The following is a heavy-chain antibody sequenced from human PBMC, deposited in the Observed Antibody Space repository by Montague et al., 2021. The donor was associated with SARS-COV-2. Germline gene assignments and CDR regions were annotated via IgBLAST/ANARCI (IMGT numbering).Heavy chain of an antibody. CDR1: GGSISSGSYY. CDR3: ARAHSGSWAQLDN. Sequence: TLSLTCTVSGGSISSGSYYWSWIRQPAGKGLEWIGRIYTSGSTDYSTSLKSRVTMSVDTSKNQFSLKLTSVTAADTAVYYCARAHSGSWAQLDNWGQGSLVTVSS. J-gene: IGHJ4*02. D-gene: IGHD5-12*01. V-gene: IGHV4-61*02. CDR2: IYTSGST.